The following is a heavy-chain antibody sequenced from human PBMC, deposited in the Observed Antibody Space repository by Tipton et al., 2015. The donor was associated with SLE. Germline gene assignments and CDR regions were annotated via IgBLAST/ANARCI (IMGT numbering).Heavy chain of an antibody. CDR3: ARRYCSSTSCLFDY. J-gene: IGHJ4*02. CDR1: GFTFSSYA. Sequence: SLRLSCVASGFTFSSYAMSWVRQAPGKGLEWVSYITSSSRTIYYADSVKGRFTISRDNAKNSLYLQMNSLRAEDTALYYCARRYCSSTSCLFDYWGQGTLVTVSS. CDR2: ITSSSRTI. D-gene: IGHD2-2*01. V-gene: IGHV3-48*04.